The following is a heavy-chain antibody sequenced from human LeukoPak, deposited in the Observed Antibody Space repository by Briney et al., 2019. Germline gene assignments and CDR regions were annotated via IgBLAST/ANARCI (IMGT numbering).Heavy chain of an antibody. CDR3: ATGDGYNSFDY. Sequence: PSETLSLTCTVSGGSISGYYWSWIRQPPGKGLEWIGYIYYRGSTNYNSSLKSRVTMSVDTSKNQVSLKLSPVTAADTAVYYCATGDGYNSFDYWGQGTLVTVSS. J-gene: IGHJ4*02. CDR2: IYYRGST. V-gene: IGHV4-59*12. CDR1: GGSISGYY. D-gene: IGHD5-24*01.